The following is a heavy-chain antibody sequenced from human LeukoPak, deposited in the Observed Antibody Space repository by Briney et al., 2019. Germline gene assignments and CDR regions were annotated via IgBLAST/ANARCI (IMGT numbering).Heavy chain of an antibody. CDR3: ARGDDDSSGTMGY. J-gene: IGHJ4*02. D-gene: IGHD3-22*01. Sequence: SETLSLTCTVSGVSISSYYWSWIRQPPGKGLEWIGYIYYSGSTNYNPSLKSRVTISVDTSKNQFSLKLSSVTAADTAVYYCARGDDDSSGTMGYWGQGTLVTVSS. CDR2: IYYSGST. CDR1: GVSISSYY. V-gene: IGHV4-59*01.